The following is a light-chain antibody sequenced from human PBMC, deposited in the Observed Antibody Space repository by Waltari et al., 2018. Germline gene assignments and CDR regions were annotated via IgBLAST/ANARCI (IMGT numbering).Light chain of an antibody. Sequence: EIVLTQSPGTLSLSPGERATLPCRASQSVRSKYLAWYQQKPGQGPRFLIYGASSRATGIPDRFSGSGSGTDFTLTISRLEPEDFAVYYCQQYGSSPLTFGGGTKVEIK. CDR2: GAS. V-gene: IGKV3-20*01. CDR3: QQYGSSPLT. J-gene: IGKJ4*01. CDR1: QSVRSKY.